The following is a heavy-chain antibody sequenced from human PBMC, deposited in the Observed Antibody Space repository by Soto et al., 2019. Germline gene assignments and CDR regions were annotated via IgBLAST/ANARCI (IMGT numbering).Heavy chain of an antibody. D-gene: IGHD2-2*01. Sequence: GGSLRLSCTASGFTFGDFVMSWVRQAPGKGLEWVGIIRSTVNGATTEYAASVKGRFTISREDFERTAYLQMNSLKTEDTGVYYCDREMSTPPGSSPEYYGMDVCGQGTTVSVSS. CDR3: DREMSTPPGSSPEYYGMDV. J-gene: IGHJ6*02. V-gene: IGHV3-49*04. CDR2: IRSTVNGATT. CDR1: GFTFGDFV.